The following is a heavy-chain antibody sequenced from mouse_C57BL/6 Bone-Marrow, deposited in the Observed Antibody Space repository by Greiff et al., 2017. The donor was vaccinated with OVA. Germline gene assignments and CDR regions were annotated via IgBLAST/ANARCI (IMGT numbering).Heavy chain of an antibody. D-gene: IGHD2-3*01. CDR2: IWWDDDK. V-gene: IGHV8-8*01. J-gene: IGHJ2*01. CDR3: ARMRLLTLYYFDY. Sequence: QVTLKVCGPGLLQPSQTLSLTCSFSGFSLSTFGMGVGWIRQPSGKGLEWLAHIWWDDDKYYNPALKRRLTISKDTSKNQVFLKIANVDTADTATYYCARMRLLTLYYFDYWGQGTTLTVSS. CDR1: GFSLSTFGMG.